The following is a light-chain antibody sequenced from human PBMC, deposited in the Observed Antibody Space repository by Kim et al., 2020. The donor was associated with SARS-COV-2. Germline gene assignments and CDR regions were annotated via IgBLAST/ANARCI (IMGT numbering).Light chain of an antibody. CDR1: NMRSNS. J-gene: IGLJ3*02. Sequence: SYELTQPPSVSVAPGMTATITCVGENMRSNSVHWHQQKPGQAPVLVIYYDTDRPSGIPERFSGSNSGNTATLTISRVEAGEEADVYCQVWDTNSDHWAFGGGTQLTVL. V-gene: IGLV3-21*04. CDR3: QVWDTNSDHWA. CDR2: YDT.